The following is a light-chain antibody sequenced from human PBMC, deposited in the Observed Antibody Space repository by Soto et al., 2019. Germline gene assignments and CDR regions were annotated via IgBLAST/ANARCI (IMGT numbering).Light chain of an antibody. Sequence: QSALTQPASVSGSPGQSITISCTGTSSDVGGYNYVSWYQQHPGKAPKLMIYEVSNRPSGVSNRFSGSKSGHTASLAISGLRSEDEGDYYCAVWDDNLSGPVFGGGTKLTVL. CDR1: SSDVGGYNY. CDR2: EVS. J-gene: IGLJ3*02. V-gene: IGLV2-14*01. CDR3: AVWDDNLSGPV.